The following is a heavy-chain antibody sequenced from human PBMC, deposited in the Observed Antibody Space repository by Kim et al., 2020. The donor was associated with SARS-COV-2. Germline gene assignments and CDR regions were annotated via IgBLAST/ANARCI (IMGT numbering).Heavy chain of an antibody. CDR1: GFTFSSYG. D-gene: IGHD6-13*01. Sequence: GGSLRLSCAASGFTFSSYGMHWVRQAPGKGLEWVAVIWYDGSNKYYADSVKGRFTISRDNSKNTLYLQMNSLRAEDTAVYYCAKGKGYSSSWYEGLYYYGMDVWGQGTTVTVSS. V-gene: IGHV3-33*06. CDR2: IWYDGSNK. CDR3: AKGKGYSSSWYEGLYYYGMDV. J-gene: IGHJ6*02.